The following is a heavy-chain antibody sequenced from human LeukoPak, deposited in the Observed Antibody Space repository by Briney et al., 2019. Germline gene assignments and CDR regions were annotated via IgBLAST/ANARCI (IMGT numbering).Heavy chain of an antibody. Sequence: SETLSLTCIVSGGSISTYYWNWIRQPPGKGLEWIGYIYYSGSTNYNPSLKSRVTISVDTSKNQFSLKLSSVTAADTAVYYCARGVAGTWSSYYYGMDVWGQGTTVTVSS. D-gene: IGHD6-19*01. J-gene: IGHJ6*02. CDR1: GGSISTYY. CDR3: ARGVAGTWSSYYYGMDV. CDR2: IYYSGST. V-gene: IGHV4-59*01.